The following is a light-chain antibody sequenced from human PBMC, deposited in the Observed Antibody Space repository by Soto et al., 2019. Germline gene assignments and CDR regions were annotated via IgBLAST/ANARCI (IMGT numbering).Light chain of an antibody. CDR2: HAS. CDR1: QFISSW. V-gene: IGKV1-5*01. Sequence: IQMTQSPSTLSATVGDRVTITCRASQFISSWLAWYQQKPGKVPKLLIFHASNLESGVPSRFSGSGSGTEFTLTISSLQPDDFATYYCQQYNSYPWTFGQGTKVDI. J-gene: IGKJ1*01. CDR3: QQYNSYPWT.